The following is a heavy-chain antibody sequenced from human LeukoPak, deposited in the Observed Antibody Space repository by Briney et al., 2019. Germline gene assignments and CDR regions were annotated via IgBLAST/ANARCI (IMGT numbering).Heavy chain of an antibody. Sequence: GGSLRLSCAASGFAFSSYAMNWVRQAPGKGLGWVSGISGSGDRTYYADSVKGRFTVSRDNSKNTLYLEMNSLRAEDTAVYHCAKDPRDSSSWYFDYWGQGTLVTVSS. V-gene: IGHV3-23*01. CDR2: ISGSGDRT. J-gene: IGHJ4*02. CDR3: AKDPRDSSSWYFDY. CDR1: GFAFSSYA. D-gene: IGHD6-13*01.